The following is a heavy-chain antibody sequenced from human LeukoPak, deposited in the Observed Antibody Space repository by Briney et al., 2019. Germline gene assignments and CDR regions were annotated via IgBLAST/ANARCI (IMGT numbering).Heavy chain of an antibody. V-gene: IGHV4-4*02. CDR2: IYHSGST. CDR3: AREVVTTILMLDY. Sequence: GSLRLSCAASGFTFSSYGMHWVRQAPGKGLEWIGEIYHSGSTNYNPSLKSRVTISVDTSKNQFSLRLNSVSAADTAVYYCAREVVTTILMLDYWGQGNLVIVSS. J-gene: IGHJ4*02. CDR1: GFTFSSYG. D-gene: IGHD5-12*01.